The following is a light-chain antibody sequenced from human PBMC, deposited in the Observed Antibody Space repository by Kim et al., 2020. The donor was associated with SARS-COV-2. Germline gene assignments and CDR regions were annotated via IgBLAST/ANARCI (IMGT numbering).Light chain of an antibody. CDR2: GAS. J-gene: IGKJ1*01. CDR3: QQYNNGHRT. V-gene: IGKV3-15*01. CDR1: QNICSN. Sequence: EVVMTQSPATLSLSPGERATLSCRASQNICSNYFCYQQKQGQAPRLLIYGASTRATVVTARFSGSGSGTEFTLTISSLQSEDFAVYYCQQYNNGHRTLGQGTKVDIK.